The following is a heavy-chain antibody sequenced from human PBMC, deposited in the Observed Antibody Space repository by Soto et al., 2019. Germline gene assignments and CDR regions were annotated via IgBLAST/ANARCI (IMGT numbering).Heavy chain of an antibody. CDR2: INPNSGGT. V-gene: IGHV1-2*04. CDR3: ARDRPWGYYDFWSGYPLYYYYYCMDV. Sequence: ASVKVSCKASGYTFTGNYMHWVRQAPGQGLEWMGWINPNSGGTNYAQKFKGWVTMTRDTSISTAYMELSRLRSDDTAVYYFARDRPWGYYDFWSGYPLYYYYYCMDVWGQGTTVTVSS. CDR1: GYTFTGNY. D-gene: IGHD3-3*01. J-gene: IGHJ6*02.